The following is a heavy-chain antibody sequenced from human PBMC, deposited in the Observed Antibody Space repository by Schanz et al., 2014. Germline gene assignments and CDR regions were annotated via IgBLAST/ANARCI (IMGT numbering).Heavy chain of an antibody. CDR3: AKLSSSGRLAGYFDY. CDR2: ISGSGGST. D-gene: IGHD6-19*01. V-gene: IGHV3-23*04. CDR1: GFTFSTYA. J-gene: IGHJ4*02. Sequence: VQLVESGGGLVKPGGSLRLSCAASGFTFSTYAMSWVRQAPGKGLEWVSAISGSGGSTYYAGSVKGRFSISRDYSKNTLYLQMNSLRAEDTAIYYCAKLSSSGRLAGYFDYWGQGALVTVSS.